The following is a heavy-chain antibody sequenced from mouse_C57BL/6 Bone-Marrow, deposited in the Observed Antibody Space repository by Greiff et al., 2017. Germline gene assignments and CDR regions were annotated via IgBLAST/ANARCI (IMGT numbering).Heavy chain of an antibody. CDR1: GYTFTSYN. CDR3: ARSRYYSNLYYAMDY. Sequence: QVQLQQSGAELVRPGASVKMSCKASGYTFTSYNMHWVKQTPRQGLEWIGAIYPGNGDTSYNQKFKGKATLTVDKSSSTAYMQLSSLTSEGSAVYVCARSRYYSNLYYAMDYWGQGTSVTVSS. J-gene: IGHJ4*01. D-gene: IGHD2-5*01. CDR2: IYPGNGDT. V-gene: IGHV1-12*01.